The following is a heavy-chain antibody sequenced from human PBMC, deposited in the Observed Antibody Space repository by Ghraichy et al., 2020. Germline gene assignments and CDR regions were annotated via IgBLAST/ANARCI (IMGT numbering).Heavy chain of an antibody. CDR2: IHYSGST. V-gene: IGHV4-59*01. CDR3: ANYGPGSQKYFQH. Sequence: SQTLSLTCTVSGGSISSYYWGWVRQPPGQGLEWIGYIHYSGSTSYNSSLTSRVTMSVDTSKNQFSLKLNSVTVADTAVYYCANYGPGSQKYFQHWGQGTLVSVSS. D-gene: IGHD3-10*01. CDR1: GGSISSYY. J-gene: IGHJ1*01.